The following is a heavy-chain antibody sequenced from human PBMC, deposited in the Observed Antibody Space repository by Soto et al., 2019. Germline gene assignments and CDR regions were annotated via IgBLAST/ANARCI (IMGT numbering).Heavy chain of an antibody. J-gene: IGHJ5*01. Sequence: GGSLRLSCAASGFTFSRYAMTWVRQAPGTGLEWVSSITGSGGATYYADSVKGRFTISRDNSKNTLFLQMISLREEDTAVYYCATTGGRDFDSWGQGVLVTVSS. D-gene: IGHD7-27*01. CDR2: ITGSGGAT. V-gene: IGHV3-23*01. CDR3: ATTGGRDFDS. CDR1: GFTFSRYA.